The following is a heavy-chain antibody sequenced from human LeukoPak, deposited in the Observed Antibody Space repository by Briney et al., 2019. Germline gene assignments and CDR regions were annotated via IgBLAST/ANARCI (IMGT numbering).Heavy chain of an antibody. J-gene: IGHJ4*02. V-gene: IGHV3-7*01. CDR1: GFSFSSYS. CDR2: IKQDGSEK. Sequence: GGSLRLSCAASGFSFSSYSMSWVRQAPGKGPEWLANIKQDGSEKYYVDSVKGRFTISRDNSKNTLYLQMNSLRAEDTAVYYCAKGDDFWSGLSDYWGQGTLVTVSS. CDR3: AKGDDFWSGLSDY. D-gene: IGHD3-3*01.